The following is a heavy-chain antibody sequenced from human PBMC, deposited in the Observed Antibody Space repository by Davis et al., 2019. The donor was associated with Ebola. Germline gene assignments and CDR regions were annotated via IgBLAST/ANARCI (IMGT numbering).Heavy chain of an antibody. V-gene: IGHV4-59*08. CDR2: IYYSGST. J-gene: IGHJ5*02. D-gene: IGHD3-3*01. Sequence: MPSETLSLTCAVYGESFTGHLWSWIRQPPGKGLEWIGYIYYSGSTNYNPSLKSRVTISVDTSKNQFSLKLSSVTAADTAVYYCARHDYDFWSGYLQYNWFDPWGQGTLVTVSS. CDR1: GESFTGHL. CDR3: ARHDYDFWSGYLQYNWFDP.